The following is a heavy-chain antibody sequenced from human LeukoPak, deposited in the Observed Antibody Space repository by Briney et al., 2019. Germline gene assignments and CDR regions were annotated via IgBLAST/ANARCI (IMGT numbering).Heavy chain of an antibody. CDR2: ISGSGGST. V-gene: IGHV3-23*01. CDR1: GFTFSSSA. J-gene: IGHJ4*02. D-gene: IGHD3-9*01. CDR3: ASPFRDWLYWDY. Sequence: PGGSLRLSCAASGFTFSSSAMSWVRQVPGKGLEWVSAISGSGGSTYYADSVKGRFTISRDNSKNTLYLQMNSLRAEDTAVYYCASPFRDWLYWDYWGQGTLVTVSS.